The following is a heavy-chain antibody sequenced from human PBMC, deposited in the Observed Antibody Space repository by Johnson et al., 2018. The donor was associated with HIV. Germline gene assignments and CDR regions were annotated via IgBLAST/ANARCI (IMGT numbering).Heavy chain of an antibody. CDR3: ARKNGRWLQDGAFDI. CDR2: VSYETTNT. Sequence: QVQLVESGGGVIRPGGSLRLSCAASGFSFSSYALHWVRQAPGKGLEWVAVVSYETTNTHYADSVKGRFPISRDNSKNTLYMQMNSLRAEDTAVYYCARKNGRWLQDGAFDIWGQGTMVTVSS. D-gene: IGHD5-24*01. CDR1: GFSFSSYA. V-gene: IGHV3-30-3*01. J-gene: IGHJ3*02.